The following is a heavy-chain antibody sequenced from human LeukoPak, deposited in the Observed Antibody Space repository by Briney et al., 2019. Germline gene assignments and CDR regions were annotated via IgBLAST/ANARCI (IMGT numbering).Heavy chain of an antibody. V-gene: IGHV1-18*01. CDR1: GYTFTSFG. J-gene: IGHJ3*02. CDR2: ISAYNGNT. CDR3: ATGPDAFDI. Sequence: ASVKVSCKASGYTFTSFGISWVRQAPGQGLEWMGWISAYNGNTNYAQKLQGRVTMTTDTSTNTAYMDLRSLRSDDTAVYYCATGPDAFDIWGQGTMVTVSS.